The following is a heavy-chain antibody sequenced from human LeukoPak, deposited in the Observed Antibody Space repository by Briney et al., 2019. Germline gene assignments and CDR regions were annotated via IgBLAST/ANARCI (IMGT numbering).Heavy chain of an antibody. CDR3: ADYRKPQGLDY. V-gene: IGHV3-23*05. Sequence: GGSLRLSCAVSEFPFNIYAMTWVRQAPGPGLAWVSAIDASGTDTYYTDSVKGRFTISRDNSKNTVYLQMDSLRAEDTAVYYCADYRKPQGLDYWGQGTLVTVSS. CDR1: EFPFNIYA. D-gene: IGHD1-14*01. J-gene: IGHJ4*02. CDR2: IDASGTDT.